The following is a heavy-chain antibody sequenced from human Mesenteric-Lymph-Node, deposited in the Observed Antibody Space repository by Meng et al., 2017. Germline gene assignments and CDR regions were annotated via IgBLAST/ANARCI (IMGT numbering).Heavy chain of an antibody. CDR3: ARGRSDWFDP. CDR2: INHSGST. D-gene: IGHD3-16*02. J-gene: IGHJ5*02. Sequence: QVQRREWGGRLWRPSETLSLTCAVYVGSFSGYYCSWSRQPPGKGLEWIGEINHSGSTNYNPSLKSRVTISEDTSKNQFSLKLSSVTAADTAVYYCARGRSDWFDPWGQGTLVTVSS. CDR1: VGSFSGYY. V-gene: IGHV4-34*01.